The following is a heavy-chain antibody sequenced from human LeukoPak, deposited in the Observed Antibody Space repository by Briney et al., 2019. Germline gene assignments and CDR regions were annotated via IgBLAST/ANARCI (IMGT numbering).Heavy chain of an antibody. V-gene: IGHV1-24*01. D-gene: IGHD6-19*01. CDR1: GYTLIELS. CDR3: ATVRGIAVANWFDP. Sequence: ASVKVSCKVSGYTLIELSMHWVRQAPGKGLEWMGGFDPEDGETIYAQKFQGRVTMTEDTSTDTAYMELSSLRSEDTAVYYCATVRGIAVANWFDPWGQGTLVTVSS. J-gene: IGHJ5*02. CDR2: FDPEDGET.